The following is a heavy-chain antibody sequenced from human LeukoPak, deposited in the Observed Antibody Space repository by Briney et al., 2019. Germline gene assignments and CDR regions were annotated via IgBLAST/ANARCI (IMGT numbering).Heavy chain of an antibody. J-gene: IGHJ4*02. CDR3: ARDIQAAAALDY. CDR2: INPNSGGT. D-gene: IGHD6-13*01. CDR1: GGTFSSYA. Sequence: ASVKVSCKASGGTFSSYAISWVRQAPGQGLEWMGWINPNSGGTSYAQKFQGRVTMTRDTSISTAYMELSRLRSDDTAVYYCARDIQAAAALDYWGQGTLVTVSS. V-gene: IGHV1-2*02.